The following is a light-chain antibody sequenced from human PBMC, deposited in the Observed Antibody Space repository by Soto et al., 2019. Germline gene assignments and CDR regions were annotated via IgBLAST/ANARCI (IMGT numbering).Light chain of an antibody. J-gene: IGLJ3*02. Sequence: QSALTQPASVSGSPGQSITISCTGTSSDVGGYDHVSWYQQHPGKAPKLIIYDVTVRPSGISPHFSGSKSDNTASLAVSGLQPEDEADYYCSSYTNKDTLLFGGGTKVTVL. CDR3: SSYTNKDTLL. V-gene: IGLV2-14*03. CDR2: DVT. CDR1: SSDVGGYDH.